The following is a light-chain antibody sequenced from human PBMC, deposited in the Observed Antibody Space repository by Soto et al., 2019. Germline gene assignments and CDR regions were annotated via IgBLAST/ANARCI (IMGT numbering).Light chain of an antibody. CDR1: QSVLYSPNNKNY. Sequence: DIVMTQSPDSLAVSLGERATINCKSSQSVLYSPNNKNYLAWYQQKPGQPPKLLIYWASTRESRVPDRFSGSGSGTDFTLTISSLQTEDVAVYYCQQYYSTPWTFGQGTKVEMK. V-gene: IGKV4-1*01. CDR2: WAS. J-gene: IGKJ1*01. CDR3: QQYYSTPWT.